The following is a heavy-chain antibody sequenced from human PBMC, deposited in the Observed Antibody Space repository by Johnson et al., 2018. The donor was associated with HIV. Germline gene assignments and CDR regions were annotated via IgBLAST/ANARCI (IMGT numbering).Heavy chain of an antibody. D-gene: IGHD1-26*01. V-gene: IGHV3-30*18. CDR1: GFTFSSCG. Sequence: QVQLVESGGGVVQPGRSLRLSCVASGFTFSSCGMHWVRQAPGKGLEWVALISYDGSHEYYGDSMKGRFTISRDNAKNTLYLQMNSLRAEDTAVYYCAKSIVGATYDAFDIWGQGTMVTVSS. CDR3: AKSIVGATYDAFDI. J-gene: IGHJ3*02. CDR2: ISYDGSHE.